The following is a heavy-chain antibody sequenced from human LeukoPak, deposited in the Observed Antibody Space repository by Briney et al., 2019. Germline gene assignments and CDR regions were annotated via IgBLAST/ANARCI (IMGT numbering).Heavy chain of an antibody. CDR3: ARDIYDILTGSIYGMDV. Sequence: SETLSLTCAVSGYSINSGHYWGWIRQPPGKGLEWIGSGYYSGTTHYNPSLKSRVTISVDTSKNQFSLKLSSVTAADTAVYYCARDIYDILTGSIYGMDVWGKGTTVTVSS. CDR1: GYSINSGHY. D-gene: IGHD3-9*01. CDR2: GYYSGTT. V-gene: IGHV4-38-2*01. J-gene: IGHJ6*04.